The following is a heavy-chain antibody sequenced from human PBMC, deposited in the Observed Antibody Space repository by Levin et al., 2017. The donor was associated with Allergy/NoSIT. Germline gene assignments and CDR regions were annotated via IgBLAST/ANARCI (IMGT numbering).Heavy chain of an antibody. V-gene: IGHV3-64D*06. D-gene: IGHD2-2*01. CDR1: GFTFSSYA. CDR2: ISSNGGST. Sequence: SCSASGFTFSSYAMHWVRQAPGKGLEYVSAISSNGGSTYYADSVKGRFTISSDNSKNTLYLQMSSLRAEDTAVYYCVKGGGYCSSTSCYYFDYWGQGTLVTVSS. CDR3: VKGGGYCSSTSCYYFDY. J-gene: IGHJ4*02.